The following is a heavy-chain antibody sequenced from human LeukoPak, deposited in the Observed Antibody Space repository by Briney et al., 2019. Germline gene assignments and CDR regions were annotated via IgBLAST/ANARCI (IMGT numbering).Heavy chain of an antibody. V-gene: IGHV3-7*01. Sequence: GGSLRPSCAASGFIFRSHWMTWVRQAPGRGLEWVAHIKQDGSEKHYVDSVEGRFTLSRDDAKNSLYLQMNSLRVDDTAVYYCARGPNYGARVDYLDYWGQGTLVTVSS. J-gene: IGHJ4*02. CDR2: IKQDGSEK. D-gene: IGHD4-17*01. CDR3: ARGPNYGARVDYLDY. CDR1: GFIFRSHW.